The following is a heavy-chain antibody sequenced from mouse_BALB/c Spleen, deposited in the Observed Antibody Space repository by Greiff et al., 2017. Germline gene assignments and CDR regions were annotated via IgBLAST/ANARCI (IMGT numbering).Heavy chain of an antibody. J-gene: IGHJ4*01. V-gene: IGHV5-12-2*01. CDR2: ISNGGGST. CDR3: ARPYYYGSSLYAMDY. D-gene: IGHD1-1*01. CDR1: GFTFSSYT. Sequence: EVMLVESGGGLVQPGGSLKLSCAASGFTFSSYTMSWVRQTPEKRLEWVAYISNGGGSTYYPDTVKGRFTISRDNAKNTLYLQMSSLKSEDTAMYYCARPYYYGSSLYAMDYWGQGTSVTVSS.